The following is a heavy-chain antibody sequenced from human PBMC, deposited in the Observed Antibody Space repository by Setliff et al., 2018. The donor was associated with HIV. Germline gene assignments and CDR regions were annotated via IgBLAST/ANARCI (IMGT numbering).Heavy chain of an antibody. CDR1: GFTFSGFA. CDR3: AKNPTSSMIVVVIGFDP. CDR2: IGSSGDNI. V-gene: IGHV3-23*01. J-gene: IGHJ5*02. D-gene: IGHD3-22*01. Sequence: PGGSLRLSCVASGFTFSGFAMRWVRQAPGKGLEWVSAIGSSGDNIYYADSVKGRFTISRDNSMNTLYLQIDSLRPDDTAMYYCAKNPTSSMIVVVIGFDPWGQGTLVTVSS.